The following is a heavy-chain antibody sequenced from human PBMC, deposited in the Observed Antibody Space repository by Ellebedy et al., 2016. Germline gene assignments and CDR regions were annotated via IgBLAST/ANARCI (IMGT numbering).Heavy chain of an antibody. CDR2: IAAGDVVT. D-gene: IGHD6-19*01. Sequence: ASVKVSCKASGYTFTTYTLHWVRLAPGQRLEWMGWIAAGDVVTKYSQKFQGRVTFARDKSAATAYMELSGLRSEDTAIYYCARGYSNGWYHDNWGQGTLVTVSS. V-gene: IGHV1-3*01. J-gene: IGHJ4*02. CDR1: GYTFTTYT. CDR3: ARGYSNGWYHDN.